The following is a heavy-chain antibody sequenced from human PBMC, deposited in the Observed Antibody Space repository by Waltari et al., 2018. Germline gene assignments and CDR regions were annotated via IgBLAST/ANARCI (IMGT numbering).Heavy chain of an antibody. CDR2: INENGRTI. CDR3: ARDFGGRNDY. J-gene: IGHJ4*02. V-gene: IGHV3-74*01. D-gene: IGHD2-15*01. CDR1: GFTVSRNW. Sequence: EVQVVESGGGLVQPGGSLRLSCAASGFTVSRNWMHWVRQTPGKGLEGVSRINENGRTIKYVGSVRGLFTISRDNTKNMLYLQMSSLRVEDTAIYYCARDFGGRNDYWGQGTLVTVSS.